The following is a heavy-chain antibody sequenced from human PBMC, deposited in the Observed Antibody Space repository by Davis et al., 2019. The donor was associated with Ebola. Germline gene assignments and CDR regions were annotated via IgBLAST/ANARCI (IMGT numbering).Heavy chain of an antibody. CDR1: GGSISSGGYY. V-gene: IGHV4-31*03. CDR3: ARGGLWVPTGYFDL. D-gene: IGHD3-16*01. Sequence: PSETLSLTCTVSGGSISSGGYYWSWIRQHPGKGLEWIGYIYYSGSTYYNPSLKSRVTISVDTSKNQFSLKLSSVTAADTAVYYCARGGLWVPTGYFDLWGRGTLVTVSS. CDR2: IYYSGST. J-gene: IGHJ2*01.